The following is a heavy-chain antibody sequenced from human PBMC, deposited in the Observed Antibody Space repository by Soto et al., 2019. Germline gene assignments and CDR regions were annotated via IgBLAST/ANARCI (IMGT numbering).Heavy chain of an antibody. CDR2: IWYDGSNK. CDR1: GFTFSSYG. J-gene: IGHJ6*02. D-gene: IGHD2-8*01. Sequence: SLRLSCAASGFTFSSYGMHWVRQAPGKGLEWVAVIWYDGSNKYYADSVKGRFTISRDNSKNTLYLQMNSLRAEDTAVYYCARDGMVYANYYYYGMDVWGQGTTVTVSS. CDR3: ARDGMVYANYYYYGMDV. V-gene: IGHV3-33*01.